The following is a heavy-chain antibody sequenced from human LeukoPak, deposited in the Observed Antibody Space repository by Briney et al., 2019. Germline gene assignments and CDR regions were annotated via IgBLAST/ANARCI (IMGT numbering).Heavy chain of an antibody. CDR3: ARRGAANYYDSSGYVDY. J-gene: IGHJ4*02. CDR2: ISAYNGNT. Sequence: RAPVKVSCKASGYTFTSYGISWVRQAPGQGLEWMGWISAYNGNTNYAQKLQGRVTMTTDTSTSTAYMELRGLRSDDTAVYYCARRGAANYYDSSGYVDYWGQGTLVTVSS. CDR1: GYTFTSYG. D-gene: IGHD3-22*01. V-gene: IGHV1-18*01.